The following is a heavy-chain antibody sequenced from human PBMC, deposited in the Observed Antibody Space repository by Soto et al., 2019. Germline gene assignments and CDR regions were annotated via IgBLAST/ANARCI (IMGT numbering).Heavy chain of an antibody. V-gene: IGHV4-34*01. CDR1: GGAFGGYY. Sequence: SETLSLTCAVYGGAFGGYYWSWIRQPPGKGLEWIGEINHSGSTNYNPSLKSRVTISVDTSKNQFSLKLSSVNAADTAVYDCARGRSIAAAGTWYYYYMDVWGKGTTDTVS. CDR2: INHSGST. J-gene: IGHJ6*03. D-gene: IGHD6-13*01. CDR3: ARGRSIAAAGTWYYYYMDV.